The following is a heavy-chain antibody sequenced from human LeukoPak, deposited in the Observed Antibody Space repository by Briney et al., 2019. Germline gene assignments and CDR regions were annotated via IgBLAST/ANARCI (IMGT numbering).Heavy chain of an antibody. D-gene: IGHD2-2*01. CDR2: IYYSGST. Sequence: SETLSLTCTVSGGSISSYYWSWIRQPPGKGLEWIGYIYYSGSTNYNPSLKSRVTISVDTSKNQFSLKLSSVTAADTAVYYCARLEGAREEYQLLYYFDYWGQGTLVTVSS. CDR3: ARLEGAREEYQLLYYFDY. CDR1: GGSISSYY. J-gene: IGHJ4*02. V-gene: IGHV4-59*08.